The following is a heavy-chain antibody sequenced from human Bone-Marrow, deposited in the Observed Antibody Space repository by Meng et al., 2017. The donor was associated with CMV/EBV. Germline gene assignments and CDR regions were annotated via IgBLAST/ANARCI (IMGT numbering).Heavy chain of an antibody. D-gene: IGHD2-2*02. Sequence: ASVNVSCKASGYTFTSYGISWVRQAPGQGLEWMGWISAYNGNTNYAQKLQGRVTMTTDTSTSTAYMELRSLRSDDTAVYYCAKEGTYHYYYYYGMDVWGQGTTVTVSS. CDR1: GYTFTSYG. CDR3: AKEGTYHYYYYYGMDV. V-gene: IGHV1-18*01. J-gene: IGHJ6*02. CDR2: ISAYNGNT.